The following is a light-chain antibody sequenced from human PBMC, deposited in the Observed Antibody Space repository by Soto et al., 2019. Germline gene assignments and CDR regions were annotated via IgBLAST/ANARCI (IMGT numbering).Light chain of an antibody. Sequence: EIVLTQSPCTLSLSPGEGATLSCRASQSVSSNFAWYQQKPGQAPRLLIYGASTRATGIPARFSGSGSGTEFTLTITSLQSEDFAVYYCQQYNNWWTFGQGTKVDIK. CDR3: QQYNNWWT. CDR1: QSVSSN. CDR2: GAS. J-gene: IGKJ1*01. V-gene: IGKV3-15*01.